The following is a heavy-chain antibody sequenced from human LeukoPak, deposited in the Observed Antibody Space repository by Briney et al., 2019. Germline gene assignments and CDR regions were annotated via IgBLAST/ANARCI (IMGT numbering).Heavy chain of an antibody. J-gene: IGHJ4*02. CDR3: SPYYYGSGGPWAYFDY. CDR1: GFSLNNAW. CDR2: IKSITDGGTI. V-gene: IGHV3-15*01. D-gene: IGHD3-10*01. Sequence: GGSLRLSCAASGFSLNNAWMSWVRQAPGKGLEWVGRIKSITDGGTIEYAAPVKGRFTISRDDSKSTLYLQMNSLKTEDTAVYYCSPYYYGSGGPWAYFDYWGQGTLATVSS.